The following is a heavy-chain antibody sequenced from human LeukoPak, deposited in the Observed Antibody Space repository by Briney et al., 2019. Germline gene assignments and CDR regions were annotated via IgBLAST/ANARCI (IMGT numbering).Heavy chain of an antibody. D-gene: IGHD2-2*02. J-gene: IGHJ4*02. V-gene: IGHV1-18*04. Sequence: ASVKVSCKASGYTFRSYAINWVRQAPGQGLEWMEWISAYNGNTNYAQSLQGRVIMTTDTSTGTAYMELRSLRSDDTAVYYCVRSFYTVIQPFDYWGQGTLVTVSS. CDR1: GYTFRSYA. CDR2: ISAYNGNT. CDR3: VRSFYTVIQPFDY.